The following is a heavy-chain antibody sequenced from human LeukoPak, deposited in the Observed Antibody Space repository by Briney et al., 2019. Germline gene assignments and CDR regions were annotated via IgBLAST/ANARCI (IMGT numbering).Heavy chain of an antibody. J-gene: IGHJ4*02. CDR3: ARVLTYFDY. CDR1: GFSFSSHW. CDR2: IKQDGSEK. Sequence: GGSLRLSCVASGFSFSSHWMSWVCQAPGKGLEWVANIKQDGSEKYYVDSVKGRFTISRDNAKNSLYLQMNSLRAEDTAVYYCARVLTYFDYWGQGTLVTVSS. V-gene: IGHV3-7*04.